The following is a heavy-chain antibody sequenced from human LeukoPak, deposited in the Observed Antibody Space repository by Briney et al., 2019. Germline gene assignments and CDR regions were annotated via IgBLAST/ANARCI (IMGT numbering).Heavy chain of an antibody. J-gene: IGHJ6*02. Sequence: GGSLRLSCVASGFTFSSYWMHWVRQDPRKGLVWVSRINDDGRNINYADSVRGRFTISRDNAKNTLYLQMNTLRVEDTAVYYCTRDLMDYDASTGLHHYYMDVWGQGTTATVSS. D-gene: IGHD3-9*01. CDR3: TRDLMDYDASTGLHHYYMDV. CDR1: GFTFSSYW. V-gene: IGHV3-74*01. CDR2: INDDGRNI.